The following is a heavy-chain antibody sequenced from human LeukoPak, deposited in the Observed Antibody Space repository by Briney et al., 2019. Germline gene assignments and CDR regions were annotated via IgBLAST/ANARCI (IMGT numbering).Heavy chain of an antibody. CDR3: ARDSYGGKRKFDY. V-gene: IGHV1-24*01. CDR1: GYTLTELS. Sequence: GASVKVSCKVSGYTLTELSMHWVRQAPGKGLEWMGGFDPEDGETIYAQKFQGRVTMTRNTSISTAYMKLSSLRSEDTAVYYCARDSYGGKRKFDYWGQGTLVTVSS. J-gene: IGHJ4*02. CDR2: FDPEDGET. D-gene: IGHD4-23*01.